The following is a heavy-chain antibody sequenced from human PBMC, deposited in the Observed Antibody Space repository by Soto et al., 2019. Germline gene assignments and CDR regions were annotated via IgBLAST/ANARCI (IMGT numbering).Heavy chain of an antibody. CDR3: ARTNGYYNNWFDP. D-gene: IGHD3-22*01. CDR1: GGSISSYY. J-gene: IGHJ5*02. V-gene: IGHV4-59*01. Sequence: PSETLSLTCTVSGGSISSYYWSWIRQPPGKGLEWIGYIYYSGSTNYNPSLKSRVTISVDTSKNQFSLKLSSVTAADTAVYYCARTNGYYNNWFDPWGQGTLVTVSS. CDR2: IYYSGST.